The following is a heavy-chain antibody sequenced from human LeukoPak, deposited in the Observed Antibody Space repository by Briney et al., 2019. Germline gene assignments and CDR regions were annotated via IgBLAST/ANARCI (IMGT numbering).Heavy chain of an antibody. CDR1: GGSFSGYY. Sequence: SETLSLTCAVYGGSFSGYYWSWIRQPPGKGLEWIGEINHSGSTNYNPSLKSRVTISVDTSKNQFSLKLSSVTAADTAVYYCARSRRIVVVPAAIRFLEWLFSGARFDPWGQGTLVTVSS. CDR3: ARSRRIVVVPAAIRFLEWLFSGARFDP. CDR2: INHSGST. J-gene: IGHJ5*02. V-gene: IGHV4-34*01. D-gene: IGHD2-2*01.